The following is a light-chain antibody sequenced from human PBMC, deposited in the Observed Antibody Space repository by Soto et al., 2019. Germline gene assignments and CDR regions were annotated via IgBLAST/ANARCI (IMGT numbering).Light chain of an antibody. Sequence: EVVLTQSPATLSLSPGERATLSCRASLSVSAYLAWYQQKPGQPPRLVIFDASNGATGVPGRFSGSGSGTDFTLTISSLEPEDFAVYYCQQRSHWPYTFGRGTKLEIK. CDR1: LSVSAY. J-gene: IGKJ2*01. CDR3: QQRSHWPYT. CDR2: DAS. V-gene: IGKV3-11*01.